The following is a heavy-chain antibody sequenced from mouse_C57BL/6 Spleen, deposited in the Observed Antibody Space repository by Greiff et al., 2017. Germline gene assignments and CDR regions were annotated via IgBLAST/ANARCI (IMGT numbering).Heavy chain of an antibody. V-gene: IGHV5-17*01. CDR1: GFTFSDYG. D-gene: IGHD2-4*01. Sequence: VQLQQSGGGLVKPGGSLKLSCAASGFTFSDYGMHWVRQAPEKGLEWVAYISSGSSTIYYADTVKGRFTISRDNAKNTLFLQMTSLRYEDTAMYYCTRNYYDYDWFAYWGQGTLVTVSA. J-gene: IGHJ3*01. CDR2: ISSGSSTI. CDR3: TRNYYDYDWFAY.